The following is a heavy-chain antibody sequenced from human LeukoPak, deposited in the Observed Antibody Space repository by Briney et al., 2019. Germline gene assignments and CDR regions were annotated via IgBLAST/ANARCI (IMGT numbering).Heavy chain of an antibody. CDR1: GGSISSNF. J-gene: IGHJ4*02. CDR2: IYDSGST. CDR3: AREKNYYGSYYFDY. Sequence: SETLSLTCTVSGGSISSNFWSWIRQPPGKGLEWIGSIYDSGSTHYNPSLKSRVTISVDTSKNQFSLKLSSVAAADTAVYYCAREKNYYGSYYFDYWGQGTLVTVSS. D-gene: IGHD3-10*01. V-gene: IGHV4-39*01.